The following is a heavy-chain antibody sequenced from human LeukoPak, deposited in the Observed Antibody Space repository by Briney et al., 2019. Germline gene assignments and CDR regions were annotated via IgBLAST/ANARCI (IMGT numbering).Heavy chain of an antibody. Sequence: ASVKVSCKASGYTFTSYDINWVRQATGQGLEWMGWMNPNSGNTGYAQKFQGRVTITRNTSISTAYMELSSLRPEDTAVYYCARVPAATHYTYYFDYWGQGTLVTVSS. J-gene: IGHJ4*02. CDR2: MNPNSGNT. D-gene: IGHD2-2*01. CDR1: GYTFTSYD. V-gene: IGHV1-8*03. CDR3: ARVPAATHYTYYFDY.